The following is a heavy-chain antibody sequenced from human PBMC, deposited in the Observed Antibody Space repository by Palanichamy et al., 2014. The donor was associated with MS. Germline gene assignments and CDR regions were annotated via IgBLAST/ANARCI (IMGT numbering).Heavy chain of an antibody. Sequence: VQLVQSGAEVKKPGAVSEGLLQGFWLHLYQLRYQLGATGPGQGLEWMGWISAYNGNTNYAQKLQGRVTMTTDTSTSTAYMELRSLRSDDTAVYYCAGGIIPSYYYGSGSGAFDIWGQGTMVTVSS. CDR2: ISAYNGNT. V-gene: IGHV1-18*04. CDR3: AGGIIPSYYYGSGSGAFDI. D-gene: IGHD3-10*01. CDR1: LHLYQLR. J-gene: IGHJ3*02.